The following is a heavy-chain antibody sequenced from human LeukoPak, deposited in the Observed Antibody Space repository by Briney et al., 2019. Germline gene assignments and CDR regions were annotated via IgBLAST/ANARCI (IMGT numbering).Heavy chain of an antibody. V-gene: IGHV3-23*01. Sequence: PGGSLRLSCAASGFTFSSYSMNWVRQAPGKGLEWVSAISGSGGSTYYADSVKGRFTISRDNSKNTLYLQMNSLRAEDTAVYYCAKAQLGLFWSGYYSSSDAFDIWGEGTMVTVSS. D-gene: IGHD3-3*01. J-gene: IGHJ3*02. CDR2: ISGSGGST. CDR1: GFTFSSYS. CDR3: AKAQLGLFWSGYYSSSDAFDI.